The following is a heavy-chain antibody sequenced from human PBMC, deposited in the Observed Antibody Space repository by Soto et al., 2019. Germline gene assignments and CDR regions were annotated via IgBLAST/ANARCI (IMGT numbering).Heavy chain of an antibody. V-gene: IGHV3-23*01. Sequence: GGSLRLSCAASGFTFSSYAMSWVRQAPGKGLEWVSAISGSGGSTYYADSVKGRFTISRDNSKNTLYLQMNSLRAEDTAVYYCAKDRGADWNGFCFDYWGQGTLVTVSS. CDR3: AKDRGADWNGFCFDY. CDR1: GFTFSSYA. J-gene: IGHJ4*02. D-gene: IGHD1-1*01. CDR2: ISGSGGST.